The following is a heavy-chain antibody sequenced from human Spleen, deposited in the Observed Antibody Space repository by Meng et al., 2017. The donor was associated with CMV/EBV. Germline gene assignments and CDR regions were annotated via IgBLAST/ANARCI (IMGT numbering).Heavy chain of an antibody. CDR3: VGGGLPYFDY. CDR2: ISGSGGGT. V-gene: IGHV3-23*01. Sequence: GESLKISCAASGFTFSSYAMNWVRQAPGQGLEWVSAISGSGGGTYYADSVKGRFTISRDNAKNSLYLQMNSLRAEDTGLYYCVGGGLPYFDYWGQGTMVTVSS. D-gene: IGHD2-15*01. J-gene: IGHJ4*02. CDR1: GFTFSSYA.